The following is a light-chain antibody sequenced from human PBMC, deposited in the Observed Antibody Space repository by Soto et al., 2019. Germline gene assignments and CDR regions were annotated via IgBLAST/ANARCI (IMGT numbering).Light chain of an antibody. Sequence: QSALTQPASVSGSPGQSITISCSGATGDVGIVSWYQHPPGKPPKLMIHEVTKRPSGVSDRFSGSKSGNSASLTISGLQSEDEADYFCCSFGSSGYVFGTVTKLTVL. CDR1: TGDVGI. V-gene: IGLV2-23*02. CDR3: CSFGSSGYV. CDR2: EVT. J-gene: IGLJ1*01.